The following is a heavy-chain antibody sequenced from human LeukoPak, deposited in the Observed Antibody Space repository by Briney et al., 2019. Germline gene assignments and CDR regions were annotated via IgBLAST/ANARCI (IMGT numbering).Heavy chain of an antibody. V-gene: IGHV3-48*01. CDR2: IGGRGSNI. Sequence: GGSLRLSCAASGFTFSSYSMNWVRQAPGKGLEWVSYIGGRGSNICYADFVKGRFTISRDNAKNSVNLQMNSLRAEDTAVYYCAKDRWKTALRGPDYWGQGTLVTVSA. D-gene: IGHD3-10*01. CDR3: AKDRWKTALRGPDY. CDR1: GFTFSSYS. J-gene: IGHJ4*02.